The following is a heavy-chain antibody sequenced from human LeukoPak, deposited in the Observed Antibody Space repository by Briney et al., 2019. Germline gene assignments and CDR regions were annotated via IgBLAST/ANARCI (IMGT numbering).Heavy chain of an antibody. V-gene: IGHV3-30*18. Sequence: GGSLRLSCAASGFTFSSYGMHWVRQAPGKGLEWVAVISYDGSNKYYADSVKGRFTISRDNSKNTLYLQMNSLRAEDTAVYYCAKDCGVAGHYGMDVWGQGTTVTVSS. D-gene: IGHD3-10*01. CDR2: ISYDGSNK. CDR1: GFTFSSYG. J-gene: IGHJ6*02. CDR3: AKDCGVAGHYGMDV.